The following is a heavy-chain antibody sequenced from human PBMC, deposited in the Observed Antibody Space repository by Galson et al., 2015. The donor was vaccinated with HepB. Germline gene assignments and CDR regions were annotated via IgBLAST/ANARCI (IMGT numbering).Heavy chain of an antibody. D-gene: IGHD1-26*01. Sequence: VKVSCKVSGYTFTDYYMHWVQQAPGKGLEWMGLVDPEDGETIYAEKFQGRVTITADTSTDTAYMDLSSLRSEDTAVYYCATSPHPSMGATRYYYYYMDVWGKGTTVTVSS. V-gene: IGHV1-69-2*01. CDR3: ATSPHPSMGATRYYYYYMDV. CDR1: GYTFTDYY. J-gene: IGHJ6*03. CDR2: VDPEDGET.